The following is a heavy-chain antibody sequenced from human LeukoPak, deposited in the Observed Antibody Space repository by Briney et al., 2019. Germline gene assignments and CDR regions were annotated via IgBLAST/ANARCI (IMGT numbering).Heavy chain of an antibody. J-gene: IGHJ5*02. CDR2: INAGNGNT. CDR1: GYTFTSYA. D-gene: IGHD6-13*01. V-gene: IGHV1-3*01. Sequence: ASVKVSCKASGYTFTSYAMHWVRQAPGQRLEWMGWINAGNGNTKYSQKFQGRVTITRDTSASTAYMELSSLGSEDTAVYYCARGPSIAAAGTRRPWFDPWGQGTLVTVSS. CDR3: ARGPSIAAAGTRRPWFDP.